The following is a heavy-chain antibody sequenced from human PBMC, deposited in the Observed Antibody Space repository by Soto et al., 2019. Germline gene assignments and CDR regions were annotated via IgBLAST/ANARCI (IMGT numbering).Heavy chain of an antibody. J-gene: IGHJ6*02. Sequence: SETLSLTCVVYDGSLTEYHWSWVRQPPGKGLEWIGEIIHSESTKYNPSLKSRVTISVDTSKNQFSLKLSSVTAADTAVYYCARQRPTDGRWEFANYYGMDVWGQGTPVTVSS. D-gene: IGHD1-26*01. CDR1: DGSLTEYH. CDR2: IIHSEST. V-gene: IGHV4-34*12. CDR3: ARQRPTDGRWEFANYYGMDV.